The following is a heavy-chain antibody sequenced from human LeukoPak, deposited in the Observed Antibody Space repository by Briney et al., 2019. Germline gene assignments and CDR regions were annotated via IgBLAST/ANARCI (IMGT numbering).Heavy chain of an antibody. CDR2: INHSGRT. CDR1: GGSFSGYY. D-gene: IGHD5-12*01. Sequence: SETLSLTCAVSGGSFSGYYWTWIRQPPGKGLEWIGEINHSGRTNYNPSLKSRVTISVDTSKNQFSLKLSSVTAADTAVYYCARQVATIEPFDYWGQGTLVTVSS. V-gene: IGHV4-34*01. CDR3: ARQVATIEPFDY. J-gene: IGHJ4*02.